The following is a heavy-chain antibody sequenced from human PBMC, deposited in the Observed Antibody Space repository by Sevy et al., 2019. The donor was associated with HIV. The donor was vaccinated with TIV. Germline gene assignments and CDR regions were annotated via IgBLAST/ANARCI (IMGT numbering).Heavy chain of an antibody. CDR2: FDPEDGET. CDR1: GYTLTELS. Sequence: ASVKVSCKVSGYTLTELSMHWVRQAPGKGLEWMGGFDPEDGETIYAQKFQGRVTMTEDKSTDTAYMELSSLRSEDTAVYYCATAGIAAAGTRPYYYYYGMDVWGQGTTVTVSS. D-gene: IGHD6-13*01. V-gene: IGHV1-24*01. J-gene: IGHJ6*02. CDR3: ATAGIAAAGTRPYYYYYGMDV.